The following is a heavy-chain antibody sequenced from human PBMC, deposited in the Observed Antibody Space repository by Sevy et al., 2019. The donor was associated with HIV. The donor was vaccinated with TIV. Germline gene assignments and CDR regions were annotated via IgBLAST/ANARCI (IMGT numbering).Heavy chain of an antibody. V-gene: IGHV3-30*18. Sequence: GSLRLSCAASGFTFSSYGMHWVRQAPGKGLEWVAVISYDGSNKYYADSVKGRFTISRDNSKNTLYLQMNSLRAEDTAVYYCAKGRGYSYGYFVYWGQGTLVTVSS. J-gene: IGHJ4*02. CDR2: ISYDGSNK. D-gene: IGHD5-18*01. CDR3: AKGRGYSYGYFVY. CDR1: GFTFSSYG.